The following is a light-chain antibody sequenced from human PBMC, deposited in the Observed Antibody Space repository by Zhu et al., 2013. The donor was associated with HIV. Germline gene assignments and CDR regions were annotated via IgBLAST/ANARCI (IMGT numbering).Light chain of an antibody. Sequence: EKVMTQSPATLSVSPGERATLSCRASQSVNSHLAWYQQKPGQAPRLLIYGASSRATGIPDKFSGSGSGTDFTLTISRLEPEDFAVYYCQQRSNWPPSLTFGGGTKVEIK. J-gene: IGKJ4*01. CDR3: QQRSNWPPSLT. CDR1: QSVNSH. CDR2: GAS. V-gene: IGKV3D-20*02.